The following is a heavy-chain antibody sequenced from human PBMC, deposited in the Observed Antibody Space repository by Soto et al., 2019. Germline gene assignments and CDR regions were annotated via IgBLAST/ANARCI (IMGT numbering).Heavy chain of an antibody. J-gene: IGHJ4*02. CDR3: ARDTPHFIGAAGTRFDY. CDR2: IIPILGIA. V-gene: IGHV1-69*08. Sequence: QVQLVQSGAEVKKPGSSVKVSCKASGGTFSSYTISWVRQAPGQGLEWMGRIIPILGIANYAQKFQGRVTITADKSTSTAYMELSSLRSEDTAVYYCARDTPHFIGAAGTRFDYWGQGTLVTVSS. D-gene: IGHD6-13*01. CDR1: GGTFSSYT.